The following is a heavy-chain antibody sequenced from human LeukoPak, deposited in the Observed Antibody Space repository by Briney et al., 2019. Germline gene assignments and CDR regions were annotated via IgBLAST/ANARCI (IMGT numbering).Heavy chain of an antibody. CDR1: GGSFSGHY. CDR3: ARGPPPYIQLWSAYYYYGMDV. V-gene: IGHV4-34*01. J-gene: IGHJ6*02. Sequence: SETLSLTCAVYGGSFSGHYWSWIRQPPGKGLEWIGEINHSGSTNYNPSLKSRVTISVDTSKNQFSLKLSSVTAADTAVYYCARGPPPYIQLWSAYYYYGMDVWGQGTTVTVSS. D-gene: IGHD5-18*01. CDR2: INHSGST.